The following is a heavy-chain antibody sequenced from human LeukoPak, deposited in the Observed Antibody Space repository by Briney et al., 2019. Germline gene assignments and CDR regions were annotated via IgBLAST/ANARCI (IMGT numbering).Heavy chain of an antibody. V-gene: IGHV5-51*01. Sequence: KPGESLKISCKGSGYSFTSYWIGWVRQMPGKGLEWMGIIYPGDSDTRYSPSFQGQVTISADKSISTAYLQWSSLKASDTAMYYCARQEGYCSSTSCYVVRYFDYWGQGTLVTVSS. CDR1: GYSFTSYW. D-gene: IGHD2-2*01. J-gene: IGHJ4*02. CDR2: IYPGDSDT. CDR3: ARQEGYCSSTSCYVVRYFDY.